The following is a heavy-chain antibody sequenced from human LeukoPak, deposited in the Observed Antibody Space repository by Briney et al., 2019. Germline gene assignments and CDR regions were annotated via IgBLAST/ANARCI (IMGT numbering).Heavy chain of an antibody. CDR1: GGSLSSYY. V-gene: IGHV4-59*12. D-gene: IGHD3-10*01. CDR2: IYYSGST. J-gene: IGHJ4*02. CDR3: ARKGLLPSFGDPYYFDS. Sequence: SETLSLTCTVSGGSLSSYYWSWIRQSPGKGLEWIGYIYYSGSTNYNPSLKRPVTISVDTSKNQFSLKLSSVTAADTAVYYCARKGLLPSFGDPYYFDSWGQGILVTVSS.